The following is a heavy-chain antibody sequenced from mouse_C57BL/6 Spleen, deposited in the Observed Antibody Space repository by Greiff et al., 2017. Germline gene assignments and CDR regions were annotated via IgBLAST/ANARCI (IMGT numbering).Heavy chain of an antibody. CDR2: INPNNGGT. CDR3: ARSGERAMDY. V-gene: IGHV1-26*01. CDR1: GYTFTDYY. Sequence: VQLQQSGPELVKPGASVKISCKASGYTFTDYYMNWVKQSHGKSLEWIGDINPNNGGTSYNQKFKGKATLTVDKSSSTAYMELRGLTSEDSAVYYCARSGERAMDYWGQGTSVTVSS. J-gene: IGHJ4*01.